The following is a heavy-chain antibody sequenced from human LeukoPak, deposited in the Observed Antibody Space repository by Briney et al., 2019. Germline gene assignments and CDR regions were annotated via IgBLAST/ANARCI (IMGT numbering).Heavy chain of an antibody. CDR2: IYYSGST. D-gene: IGHD3-9*01. Sequence: SETLSLTCTVPSGSLSSYYWSWIPQPPGKGLEWIGYIYYSGSTNYNPSLKSRVTISVDTSKNQFSLKLNSVTAADTAVYYCARSAKFEDTLDYWGQGTLVTVSS. CDR1: SGSLSSYY. V-gene: IGHV4-59*01. J-gene: IGHJ4*02. CDR3: ARSAKFEDTLDY.